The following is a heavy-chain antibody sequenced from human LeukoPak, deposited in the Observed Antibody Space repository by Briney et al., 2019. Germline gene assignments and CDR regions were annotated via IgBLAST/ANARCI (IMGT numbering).Heavy chain of an antibody. D-gene: IGHD3-10*01. V-gene: IGHV3-9*01. CDR3: AKDDTYGSGFFDY. CDR1: GVTVSSNF. CDR2: ISWNSGSI. J-gene: IGHJ4*02. Sequence: GGSLRLSCAASGVTVSSNFMSWVRQAPGKGLEWVSGISWNSGSIGYADSVKGRFTISRDNAKNSLYLQMNSLRAEDTALYYCAKDDTYGSGFFDYWGQGTLVTVSS.